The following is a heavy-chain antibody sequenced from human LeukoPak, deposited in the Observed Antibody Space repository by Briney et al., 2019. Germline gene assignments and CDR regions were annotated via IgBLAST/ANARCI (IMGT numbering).Heavy chain of an antibody. CDR1: GGSISSGSYY. J-gene: IGHJ5*02. CDR3: AREVDYSPPDQFEWFDP. D-gene: IGHD2-15*01. V-gene: IGHV4-61*02. Sequence: PSQTLSLTCTVSGGSISSGSYYWSWIRQPAGKGLECIGRIYTSGSTNYNPSLKSRVTISVDTSKNQFSLKLSSVTAADTAVYYCAREVDYSPPDQFEWFDPWVQGTLVTVSS. CDR2: IYTSGST.